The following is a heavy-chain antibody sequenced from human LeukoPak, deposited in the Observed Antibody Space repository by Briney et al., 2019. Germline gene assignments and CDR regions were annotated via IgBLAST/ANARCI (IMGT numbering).Heavy chain of an antibody. J-gene: IGHJ6*03. V-gene: IGHV4-34*01. CDR2: MNPSGST. CDR3: ARGRQDVTMIVVVMTAVSYYLDV. CDR1: GGSFSGYY. D-gene: IGHD3-22*01. Sequence: PSETLSLTCAVYGGSFSGYYWTWIRQTPEKGLEWIGEMNPSGSTNYNPSLKSRVTISVDTSKNQFSLELSSVTAADTAVYYCARGRQDVTMIVVVMTAVSYYLDVRGKGTTVTVS.